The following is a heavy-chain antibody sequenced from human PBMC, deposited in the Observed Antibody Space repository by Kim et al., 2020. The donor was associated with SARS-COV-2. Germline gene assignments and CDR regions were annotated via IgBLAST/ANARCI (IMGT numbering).Heavy chain of an antibody. J-gene: IGHJ3*02. CDR1: GFTVSSNY. D-gene: IGHD3-9*01. CDR3: ASGYDILTAQGDAFDI. CDR2: IYSGGST. V-gene: IGHV3-53*01. Sequence: GGSLRLSCAASGFTVSSNYMSWVRQAPGKGLEWVSVIYSGGSTYYADSVKGRFTISRDNSKNTLYLQMNSLRAEDTAVYYCASGYDILTAQGDAFDIWGQGTMVTVSS.